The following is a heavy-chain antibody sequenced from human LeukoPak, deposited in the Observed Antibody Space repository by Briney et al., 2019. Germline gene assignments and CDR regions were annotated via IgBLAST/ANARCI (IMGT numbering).Heavy chain of an antibody. CDR1: GFTFSSYS. V-gene: IGHV3-21*04. J-gene: IGHJ4*02. CDR3: ARDQGYCSSTSCYAGYFDY. D-gene: IGHD2-2*01. Sequence: PGGSLRLSCAASGFTFSSYSMNWVRQAPGKGLEWVSSISSSSSYIYYADSVKGRFTISRDNAKNSLYLQMNSLRAEDTAVYYCARDQGYCSSTSCYAGYFDYWGQGTLVTVSS. CDR2: ISSSSSYI.